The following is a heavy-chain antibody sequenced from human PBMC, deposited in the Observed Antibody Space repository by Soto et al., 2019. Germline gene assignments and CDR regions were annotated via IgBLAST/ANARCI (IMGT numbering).Heavy chain of an antibody. CDR1: GGSISSGGYY. CDR3: ARKSRVTMIVVDPLRHTSAMDV. V-gene: IGHV4-31*03. D-gene: IGHD3-22*01. J-gene: IGHJ6*02. Sequence: QVQLQESGPGLVKPSQTLSLTCTVSGGSISSGGYYWSWIRQHPGKGLEWIGYIYYSGSTYYNPSLRSRVTISVDTSKNQFSLKRSSVTAADTAVYYCARKSRVTMIVVDPLRHTSAMDVWGQGTTVTVSS. CDR2: IYYSGST.